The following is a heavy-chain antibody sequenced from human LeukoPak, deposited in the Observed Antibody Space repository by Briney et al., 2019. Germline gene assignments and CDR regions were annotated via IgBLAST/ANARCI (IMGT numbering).Heavy chain of an antibody. CDR2: ISGSGVST. V-gene: IGHV3-23*01. D-gene: IGHD3-16*01. CDR1: GGSISSYY. CDR3: AKGTSVGPSFFDY. J-gene: IGHJ4*02. Sequence: PSGTLSLTCTVSGGSISSYYWSWIRQPPGKGLEWVSAISGSGVSTYYADSVKGRFTISRDNSKNTLYLQMNSLRAEDTAVYYCAKGTSVGPSFFDYWGQGTLVTVSS.